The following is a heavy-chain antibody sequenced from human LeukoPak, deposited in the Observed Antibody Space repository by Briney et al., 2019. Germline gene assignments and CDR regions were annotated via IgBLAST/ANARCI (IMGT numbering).Heavy chain of an antibody. CDR2: ISSSGSTI. V-gene: IGHV3-11*01. CDR3: ARTWIQLWCYDY. Sequence: PGGSLRLSCAASGFTFSDYYMSRIRQAPGKGLEWVSYISSSGSTIYYADSVKGRFTISRDNAKNSLYLQMNSLRAEDTAVYYCARTWIQLWCYDYWGQGTLVTVSS. CDR1: GFTFSDYY. D-gene: IGHD5-18*01. J-gene: IGHJ4*02.